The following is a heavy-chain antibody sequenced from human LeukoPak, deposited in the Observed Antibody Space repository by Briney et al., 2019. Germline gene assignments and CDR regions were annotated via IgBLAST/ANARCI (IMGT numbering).Heavy chain of an antibody. J-gene: IGHJ4*02. CDR2: INAGNGNT. CDR3: AREFCSGTCHLEY. CDR1: GYTFTSYA. D-gene: IGHD2-15*01. V-gene: IGHV1-3*01. Sequence: ASVKVSCKASGYTFTSYAMHWVRQAPGQRLEWMGWINAGNGNTKYSQKFQGRVTMTADTSTSTVYMEMRSLRCDDTAVYYCAREFCSGTCHLEYWGQGTLVTVSS.